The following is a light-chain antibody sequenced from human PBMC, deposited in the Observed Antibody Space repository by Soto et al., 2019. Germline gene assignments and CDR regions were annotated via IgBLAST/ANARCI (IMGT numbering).Light chain of an antibody. CDR2: GAS. V-gene: IGKV3-20*01. CDR1: QSISNY. CDR3: QHYGGSFI. J-gene: IGKJ3*01. Sequence: EIVLTQSPGTLSLSPGERATLSCRASQSISNYLAWYQQKPGQAPRLLIYGASSRATGIPDRFSGSGSGTDFTLTISRLEPEDFAVYYCQHYGGSFIFGPGTKVDIK.